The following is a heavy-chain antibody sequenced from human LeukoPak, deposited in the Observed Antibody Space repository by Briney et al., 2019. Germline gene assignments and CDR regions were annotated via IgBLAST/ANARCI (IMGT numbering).Heavy chain of an antibody. CDR3: ARYESSAYGIDV. CDR2: IYYSGST. D-gene: IGHD3-22*01. V-gene: IGHV4-39*01. Sequence: RASETLSLTCTVSGCSISSSSSYWVWIRQPPGMGLEWIGSIYYSGSTYSNPSLKSRVTISVDTSKNQFSLKVSSVAAADTAAYYCARYESSAYGIDVWGRGTLVTVSS. CDR1: GCSISSSSSY. J-gene: IGHJ2*01.